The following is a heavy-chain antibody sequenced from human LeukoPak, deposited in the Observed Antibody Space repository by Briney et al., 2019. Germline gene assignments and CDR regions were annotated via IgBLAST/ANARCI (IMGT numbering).Heavy chain of an antibody. D-gene: IGHD2-15*01. V-gene: IGHV3-53*01. J-gene: IGHJ5*02. CDR1: ELTVSSKY. Sequence: GGSLRLSCAASELTVSSKYMSWVRQAPRKGLEWVSVIYSGGTTYYADSVKGRLTISRDNSKNTLYLQMNSLRVEDTAVYYCARASCGSCPFDPWGQGTLVTVSS. CDR3: ARASCGSCPFDP. CDR2: IYSGGTT.